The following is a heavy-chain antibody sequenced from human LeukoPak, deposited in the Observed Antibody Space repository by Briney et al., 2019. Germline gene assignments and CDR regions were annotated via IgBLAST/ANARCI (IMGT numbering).Heavy chain of an antibody. D-gene: IGHD6-13*01. Sequence: SVKVSCKASGFTFTSSAVQWVRQARGQRLEWIGWIVVGSGNTNYAQKFQERVTITRDMSTSAAYMELSSLRSEDTAVYYCAAERGRIAAAGPTLEDWGQGTLVTVSS. CDR2: IVVGSGNT. J-gene: IGHJ4*02. CDR1: GFTFTSSA. CDR3: AAERGRIAAAGPTLED. V-gene: IGHV1-58*01.